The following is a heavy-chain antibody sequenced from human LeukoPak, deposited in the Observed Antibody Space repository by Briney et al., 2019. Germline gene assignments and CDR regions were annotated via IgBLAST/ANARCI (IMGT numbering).Heavy chain of an antibody. D-gene: IGHD3-10*01. CDR2: IRYDGSIK. CDR3: AKDVNVGGDYFDY. J-gene: IGHJ4*02. Sequence: PGGSLRLSCAAPGFTFNNYGMHWVRLAPGKGLEWVAFIRYDGSIKYYVDSVKGRFTVSRDNSKSTLYLQMNSLRAEDTAVYYCAKDVNVGGDYFDYWGQGTLVTVSS. CDR1: GFTFNNYG. V-gene: IGHV3-30*02.